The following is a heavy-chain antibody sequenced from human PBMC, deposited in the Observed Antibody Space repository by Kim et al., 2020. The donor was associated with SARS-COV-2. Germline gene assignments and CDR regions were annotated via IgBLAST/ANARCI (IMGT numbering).Heavy chain of an antibody. CDR3: TREGGQWLVLSYYYYGMDV. CDR2: IRSKAYGGTT. D-gene: IGHD6-19*01. J-gene: IGHJ6*02. Sequence: GGSLRLSCTASGFTFGDYAMSWVRQAPGKGLEWVGFIRSKAYGGTTEYAASVKGRFTISRDDSKSIAYLQMNSLKTEDTAVYYCTREGGQWLVLSYYYYGMDVLGQGTTVTVSS. CDR1: GFTFGDYA. V-gene: IGHV3-49*04.